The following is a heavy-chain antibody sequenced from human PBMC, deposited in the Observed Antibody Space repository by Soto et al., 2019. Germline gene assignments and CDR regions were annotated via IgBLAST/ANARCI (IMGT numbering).Heavy chain of an antibody. CDR1: GFTFDDYT. CDR3: AKDIGTTSAYYYYGMDV. CDR2: ISWDGGST. Sequence: PGGSLRLSCAASGFTFDDYTMHWARQATGKGLEWVSLISWDGGSTYYADSVKGRFTISRDNSKNSLYLQMNSLRTEDTALYYCAKDIGTTSAYYYYGMDVWGQGTTVTVS. V-gene: IGHV3-43*01. D-gene: IGHD4-17*01. J-gene: IGHJ6*02.